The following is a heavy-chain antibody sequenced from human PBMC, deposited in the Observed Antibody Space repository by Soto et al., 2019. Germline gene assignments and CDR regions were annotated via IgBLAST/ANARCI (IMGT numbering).Heavy chain of an antibody. CDR3: ARQLYFDWLLYYMDV. V-gene: IGHV4-39*01. CDR1: GGSISSSSYY. CDR2: IYYSGST. Sequence: QLLESGPGLVKPSETLSLTCTVSGGSISSSSYYWGWIRQPPGKGLEWIGSIYYSGSTYYNPSLKSRVTISVDTSKNQFSLKLSSVTAADTAVYYCARQLYFDWLLYYMDVWGKGTTVTVSS. J-gene: IGHJ6*03. D-gene: IGHD3-9*01.